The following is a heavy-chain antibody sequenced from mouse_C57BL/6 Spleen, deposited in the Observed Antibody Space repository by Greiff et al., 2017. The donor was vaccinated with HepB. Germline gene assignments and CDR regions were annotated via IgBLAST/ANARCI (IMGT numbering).Heavy chain of an antibody. CDR3: ARGGDYDVGTCDY. CDR2: IDPNSGGT. V-gene: IGHV1-72*01. CDR1: GYTFTSYW. Sequence: QVQLQQSGAELVKPGASVKLSCKASGYTFTSYWMHWVKQRPGRGLEWIGRIDPNSGGTKYNEKFKSKATLTVDKPSSTADMQLSSLTSEDYAVDDCARGGDYDVGTCDYWGQGTTLTVSS. D-gene: IGHD2-4*01. J-gene: IGHJ2*01.